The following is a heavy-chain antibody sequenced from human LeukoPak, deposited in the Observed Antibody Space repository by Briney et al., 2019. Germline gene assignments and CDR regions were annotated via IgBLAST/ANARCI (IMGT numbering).Heavy chain of an antibody. D-gene: IGHD5-18*01. CDR3: ARGRGAYSPMDDAFDI. V-gene: IGHV3-7*01. J-gene: IGHJ3*02. CDR1: GFTFSSYW. CDR2: IKQDGSEK. Sequence: GGSLRLSCAASGFTFSSYWMSWVRQAPGKGLEWGANIKQDGSEKYYVDSVKGRFTISRDNAKNSLYLQMNSLRAEDTAVYYCARGRGAYSPMDDAFDIWGQGTMVTVSS.